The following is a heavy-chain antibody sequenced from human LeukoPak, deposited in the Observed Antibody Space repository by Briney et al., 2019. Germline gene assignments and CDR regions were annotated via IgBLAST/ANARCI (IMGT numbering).Heavy chain of an antibody. J-gene: IGHJ4*02. CDR1: GGSFSGYY. V-gene: IGHV4-34*01. D-gene: IGHD2-21*01. CDR2: INHSGST. Sequence: SETLSLTCAVYGGSFSGYYWSWVRQPPGKGVEGIGEINHSGSTNYNPSLKSRLTISVDTSKNQFSLKLSSVTAADTAVYYCARGVSLDYWGQGTLVTVSS. CDR3: ARGVSLDY.